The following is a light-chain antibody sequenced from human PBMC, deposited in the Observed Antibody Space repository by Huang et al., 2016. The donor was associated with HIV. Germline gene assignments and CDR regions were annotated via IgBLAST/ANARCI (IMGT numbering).Light chain of an antibody. CDR2: GAS. CDR3: QQYDSSPWT. CDR1: QSVSSSY. V-gene: IGKV3-20*01. Sequence: EIVLTQSPGTLSLSQGERATLSCRASQSVSSSYLAWYQQKPGQAPRLLFYGASSRATGIPDRFSGSGSGTDFTLTISRLEPEDFAVYYCQQYDSSPWTFGQGTKVEIK. J-gene: IGKJ1*01.